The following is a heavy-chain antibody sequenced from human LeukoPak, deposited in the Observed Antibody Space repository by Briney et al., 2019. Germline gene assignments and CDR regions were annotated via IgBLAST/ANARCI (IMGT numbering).Heavy chain of an antibody. D-gene: IGHD2-15*01. V-gene: IGHV3-30*18. J-gene: IGHJ4*02. CDR2: ISYDGTNK. CDR1: GFTFSSYG. CDR3: AKGYCSGGRCFNDY. Sequence: GRSLRLSCAASGFTFSSYGMHWVRQAPGKGLEWVVSISYDGTNKYYADSVKGRFTISRDNSKNTLYLQMNSLTEDTAVYYCAKGYCSGGRCFNDYWGQGTLVTVSS.